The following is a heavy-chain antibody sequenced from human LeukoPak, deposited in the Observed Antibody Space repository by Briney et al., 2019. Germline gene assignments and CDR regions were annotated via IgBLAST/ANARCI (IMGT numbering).Heavy chain of an antibody. V-gene: IGHV3-30*02. CDR3: AKDRPRYDILTGVLDY. J-gene: IGHJ4*02. CDR1: GFTFSSYA. D-gene: IGHD3-9*01. Sequence: PGGSLRLSCTASGFTFSSYAMSWVRQAPGKGLEWVAFIRYDGSNKYYADSVKGRFTISRDNSKNTLYLQMNSLRAEDTAVYYCAKDRPRYDILTGVLDYWGQGTLVTVSS. CDR2: IRYDGSNK.